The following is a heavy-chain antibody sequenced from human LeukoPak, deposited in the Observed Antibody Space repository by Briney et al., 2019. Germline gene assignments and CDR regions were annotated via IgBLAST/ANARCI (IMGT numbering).Heavy chain of an antibody. J-gene: IGHJ4*02. CDR3: SGGGSSTVAGY. CDR2: INSDGSNT. CDR1: GFTFSTFG. Sequence: PGGSLRLSCAASGFTFSTFGMNWVRQAPGRGLVWVSRINSDGSNTNYADSVKGRFTISRDNAKNTLFLQLNSLRVEDSAVYYCSGGGSSTVAGYWGQGTLVTVSS. D-gene: IGHD2-2*01. V-gene: IGHV3-74*01.